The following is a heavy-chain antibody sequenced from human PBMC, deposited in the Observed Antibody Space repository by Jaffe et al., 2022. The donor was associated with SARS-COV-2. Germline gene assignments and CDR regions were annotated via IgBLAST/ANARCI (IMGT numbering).Heavy chain of an antibody. V-gene: IGHV4-61*02. D-gene: IGHD1-1*01. CDR3: AREMGGGATGTTKVRYNWFDP. J-gene: IGHJ5*02. CDR2: IYTSGST. Sequence: QVQLQESGPGLVKPSQTLSLTCTVSGGSISSGSYYWSWIRQPAGKGLEWIGRIYTSGSTNYNPSLKSRVTISVDTSKNQFSLKLSSVTAADTAVYYCAREMGGGATGTTKVRYNWFDPWGQGTLVTVSS. CDR1: GGSISSGSYY.